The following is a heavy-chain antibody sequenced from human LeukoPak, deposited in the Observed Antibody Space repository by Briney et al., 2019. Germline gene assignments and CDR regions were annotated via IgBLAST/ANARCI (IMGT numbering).Heavy chain of an antibody. CDR2: IRYDGSNK. V-gene: IGHV3-30*02. CDR3: AKDHGYPYYFDY. Sequence: GGSLRLSCAASGFTFSSYGMHWVRQAPGKGLEWVAFIRYDGSNKYYADSVKGRFTISRDNSKNTLYLQMNSLRAEDTAVYYCAKDHGYPYYFDYWGQGTLVTVSS. D-gene: IGHD5-24*01. J-gene: IGHJ4*02. CDR1: GFTFSSYG.